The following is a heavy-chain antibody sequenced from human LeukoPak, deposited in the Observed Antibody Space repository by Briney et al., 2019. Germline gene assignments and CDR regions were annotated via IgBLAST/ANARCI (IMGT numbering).Heavy chain of an antibody. V-gene: IGHV1-69*01. J-gene: IGHJ5*02. D-gene: IGHD2-2*01. CDR1: GGTFSSYA. CDR3: ARPYCSSTSCSMAGFDP. CDR2: IIPIFGTA. Sequence: EASVNVSCKASGGTFSSYAISWVRQAPGQGLEWMGGIIPIFGTANYAQKFQGRVTITADESTSTAYMELSSLRSEDTAVYYCARPYCSSTSCSMAGFDPWGQGTLVTVSS.